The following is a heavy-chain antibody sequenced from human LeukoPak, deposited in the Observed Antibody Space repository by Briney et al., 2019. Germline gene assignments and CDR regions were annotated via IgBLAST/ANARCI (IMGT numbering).Heavy chain of an antibody. V-gene: IGHV4/OR15-8*01. CDR1: GVSIASHSW. CDR3: AYNRNFALDN. J-gene: IGHJ4*01. Sequence: SETLSLTCAVSGVSIASHSWWSWVRQPPGKGLEWIGEAYHSGGANYKPSLKSRVTISVDTSRNHFSLKLTSVTAADTAVYFCAYNRNFALDNWGQGTLVTVSS. CDR2: AYHSGGA. D-gene: IGHD1-14*01.